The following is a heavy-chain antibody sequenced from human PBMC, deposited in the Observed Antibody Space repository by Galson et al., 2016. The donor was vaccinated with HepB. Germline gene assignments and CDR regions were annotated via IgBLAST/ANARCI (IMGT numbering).Heavy chain of an antibody. V-gene: IGHV4-59*01. Sequence: SETLSLTCTVSGGSISYYYWSWIRQPPGKGLEWIGYIYHSGSTNYNPPLKSRVTISVDTSKNQFSLKLSSVTAADTGVYYCARDDSGGWYGFHYGMDVWGQGTTVTVSS. CDR3: ARDDSGGWYGFHYGMDV. D-gene: IGHD6-19*01. CDR2: IYHSGST. J-gene: IGHJ6*02. CDR1: GGSISYYY.